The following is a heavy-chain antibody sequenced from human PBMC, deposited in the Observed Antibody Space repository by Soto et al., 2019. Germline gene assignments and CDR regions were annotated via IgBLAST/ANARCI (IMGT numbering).Heavy chain of an antibody. J-gene: IGHJ4*02. CDR3: ARGLPSIAAAPLDY. D-gene: IGHD6-6*01. CDR1: GFTFSSYW. CDR2: IKQDGSEK. V-gene: IGHV3-7*01. Sequence: PGGSLRLSCAASGFTFSSYWMSWVRQAPGKGLEWVANIKQDGSEKYYVDSVEGRFTISRDNAKNSLYLQMNSLRAEDTAVYYCARGLPSIAAAPLDYWGQGTLVTVSS.